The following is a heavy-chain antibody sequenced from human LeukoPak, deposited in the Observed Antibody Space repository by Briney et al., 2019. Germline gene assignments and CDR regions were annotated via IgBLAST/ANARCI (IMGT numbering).Heavy chain of an antibody. CDR2: MDDSGAHT. Sequence: PGGSLRLSCAASGFTFSRYAMQWVRQAPDKRLEYVSGMDDSGAHTYYADSVKGRFTMSRDNSRDTLYLQMGSLRPEDTAVYYCARVGKAKNDFWGQGTLVTVST. CDR3: ARVGKAKNDF. V-gene: IGHV3-64*02. CDR1: GFTFSRYA. D-gene: IGHD1-26*01. J-gene: IGHJ4*02.